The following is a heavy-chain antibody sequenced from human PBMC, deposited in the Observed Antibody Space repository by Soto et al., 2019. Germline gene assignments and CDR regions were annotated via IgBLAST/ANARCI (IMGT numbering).Heavy chain of an antibody. Sequence: PSETLSLTCTVSGGSIISYYWSWIRQPAGKGLEWIGRIYTSGSTNYNPSLKSRVTMSVDTSKNQFSLKLSSVTAADTAVYYCARANYDSSGYYLDGMDVWGQGTTVTVSS. D-gene: IGHD3-22*01. J-gene: IGHJ6*02. CDR1: GGSIISYY. CDR2: IYTSGST. CDR3: ARANYDSSGYYLDGMDV. V-gene: IGHV4-4*07.